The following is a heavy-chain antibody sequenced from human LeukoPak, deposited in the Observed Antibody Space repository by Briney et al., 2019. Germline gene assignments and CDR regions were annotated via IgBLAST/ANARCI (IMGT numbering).Heavy chain of an antibody. CDR3: ARDPGEDYYDSSNAFDI. CDR1: GGSISSGYY. J-gene: IGHJ3*02. Sequence: SETLSLTCTVSGGSISSGYYWGWIRQPPGKGLEWIGSIYHSGSNYNNPSLKSRVTISVDTSKNQFSLKLSSVTAAETAVYYCARDPGEDYYDSSNAFDIWGQGTMVTVYS. V-gene: IGHV4-38-2*02. D-gene: IGHD3-22*01. CDR2: IYHSGSN.